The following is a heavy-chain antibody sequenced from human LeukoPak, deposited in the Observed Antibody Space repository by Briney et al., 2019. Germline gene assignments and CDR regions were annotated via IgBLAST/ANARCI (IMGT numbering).Heavy chain of an antibody. J-gene: IGHJ5*02. CDR1: GYTFTSYD. V-gene: IGHV1-8*01. D-gene: IGHD3-3*01. CDR2: MNPNSGNT. CDR3: ARRAERNYDFWSGYSQRDNWFDP. Sequence: ASVKVSCKASGYTFTSYDINWVRQATGQGLEWMEWMNPNSGNTGYAQKFQGRVTMTRNTSISTAYMELSSLRSEDTAVYYCARRAERNYDFWSGYSQRDNWFDPWGQGTLVTVSS.